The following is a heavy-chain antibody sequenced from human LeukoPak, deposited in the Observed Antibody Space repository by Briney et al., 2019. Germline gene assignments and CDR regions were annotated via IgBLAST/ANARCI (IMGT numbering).Heavy chain of an antibody. D-gene: IGHD3-10*01. J-gene: IGHJ6*04. CDR2: ISSSGSTI. CDR3: ARDCKLWFGELLSLYYYYCMDV. CDR1: GFTFSSYE. V-gene: IGHV3-48*03. Sequence: GGSLRLSCAASGFTFSSYEMNWVRQAPGKGLEWVSYISSSGSTIYYADSVKGRFTISRDNAKNSLYLQMNSLRAEDTAVYYCARDCKLWFGELLSLYYYYCMDVWGKGTTVTVSS.